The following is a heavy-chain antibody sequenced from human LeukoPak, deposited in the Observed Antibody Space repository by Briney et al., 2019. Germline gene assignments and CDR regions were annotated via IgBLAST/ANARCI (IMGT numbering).Heavy chain of an antibody. J-gene: IGHJ4*02. CDR1: GFSFSSHA. CDR3: ANEIRHNDY. D-gene: IGHD2-21*01. CDR2: ISISGGDT. V-gene: IGHV3-23*01. Sequence: GGSLRLSCATSGFSFSSHAMTWVRQAPGKGLEWLSAISISGGDTYYADSVKGRFTISRDNSKNTLYLQMNSLSADDTAMYYCANEIRHNDYWGQGTLVTVSS.